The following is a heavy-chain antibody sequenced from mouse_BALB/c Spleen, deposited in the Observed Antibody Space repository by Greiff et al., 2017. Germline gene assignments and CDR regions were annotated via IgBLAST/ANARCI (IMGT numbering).Heavy chain of an antibody. CDR2: INPSTGYT. Sequence: QVQLKQSGAELAKPGASVKMSCKASGYTFTSYWMHWVKQRPGQGLEWIGYINPSTGYTEYNQKFKDKATLTADKSSSTAYMQLSSLTSEDSAVYYCARSLGAWFAYWGQGTLVTVSA. V-gene: IGHV1-7*01. CDR3: ARSLGAWFAY. CDR1: GYTFTSYW. D-gene: IGHD3-3*01. J-gene: IGHJ3*01.